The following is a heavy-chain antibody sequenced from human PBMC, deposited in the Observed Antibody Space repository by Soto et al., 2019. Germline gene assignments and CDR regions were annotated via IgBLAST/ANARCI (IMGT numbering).Heavy chain of an antibody. V-gene: IGHV3-23*01. CDR2: ISANGQGI. D-gene: IGHD2-2*01. CDR3: AKDRDYPRDQFHY. J-gene: IGHJ4*02. CDR1: GCTFSINA. Sequence: EVQLLESGGGLVQPGGSLRLSCATSGCTFSINALSWVRQAPAKGLEWVSAISANGQGIYYADSVRGRFSISRDNSRNTVFLHMDSLRAEDTAVYYCAKDRDYPRDQFHYWGQGTLVTVSS.